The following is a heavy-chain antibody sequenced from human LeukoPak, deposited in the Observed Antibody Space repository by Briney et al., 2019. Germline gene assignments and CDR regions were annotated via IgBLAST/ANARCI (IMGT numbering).Heavy chain of an antibody. CDR3: ARTYCSGGTCYEVSTY. Sequence: GGSLGLSCVASGFTFSTSSMNWVRQAPGKGLEWVSSISSSNTYIYYTDSVKGRFTISRDNAKNSLFLQMNSLRAEDTAVYYCARTYCSGGTCYEVSTYWGQGTLVTVSS. D-gene: IGHD2-15*01. CDR2: ISSSNTYI. V-gene: IGHV3-21*01. J-gene: IGHJ4*02. CDR1: GFTFSTSS.